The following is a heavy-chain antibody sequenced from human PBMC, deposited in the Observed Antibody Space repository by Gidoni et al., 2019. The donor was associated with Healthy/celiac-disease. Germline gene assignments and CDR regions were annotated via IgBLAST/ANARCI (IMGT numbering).Heavy chain of an antibody. CDR1: GFTFSSYS. J-gene: IGHJ4*02. D-gene: IGHD6-13*01. Sequence: EVQLVESGGGLVKPGGSLRLSCAASGFTFSSYSMNWVRQAPGKGREWVSAISSSSSDIYYADSVKGRFTISRDNAKNSLYLQMNSLRAEDTAVYYCARDGSTAAAGRGYFDYWGQGTLVTVSS. CDR3: ARDGSTAAAGRGYFDY. CDR2: ISSSSSDI. V-gene: IGHV3-21*01.